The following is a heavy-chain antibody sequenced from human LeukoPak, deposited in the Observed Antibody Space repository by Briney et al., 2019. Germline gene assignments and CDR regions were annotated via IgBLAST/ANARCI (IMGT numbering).Heavy chain of an antibody. CDR3: ASVDDCFDY. V-gene: IGHV3-48*03. CDR1: GFTFSSYE. Sequence: GGSLRLSCAASGFTFSSYEMNWVRQAPGKGLEWVSYISSSGSTIYYADSVKGRFTISRDNAKNSLYLQMNSLRAEDTAVYYCASVDDCFDYWGQGTLVTVSS. J-gene: IGHJ4*02. CDR2: ISSSGSTI.